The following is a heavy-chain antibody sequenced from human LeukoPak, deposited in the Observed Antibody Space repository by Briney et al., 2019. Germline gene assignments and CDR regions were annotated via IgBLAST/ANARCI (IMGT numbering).Heavy chain of an antibody. J-gene: IGHJ4*02. CDR2: ISATGGGT. D-gene: IGHD4-17*01. Sequence: GGSLRPSCAASGFTFSSYAMSWVRQAPGKGLEWVSAISATGGGTFYADSVKGRFTISRDNSKNTLYLQMNSLRAEDTAVYYCVRGDYGDYTLFDYWGQGTLVTVSS. CDR3: VRGDYGDYTLFDY. V-gene: IGHV3-23*01. CDR1: GFTFSSYA.